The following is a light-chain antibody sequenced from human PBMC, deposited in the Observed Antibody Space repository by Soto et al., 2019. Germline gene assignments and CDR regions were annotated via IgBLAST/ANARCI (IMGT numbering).Light chain of an antibody. V-gene: IGLV1-47*01. Sequence: QSVLTQPPSVSGTPGQRITISCSGDSSNIGDNFVYWYQQVPETAPKLLIYRNDERPSGVPDRFSASKSGTSVSLAISGLRSEDEADYYCATWDDSFRGLFGGGTKVTVL. J-gene: IGLJ3*02. CDR2: RND. CDR3: ATWDDSFRGL. CDR1: SSNIGDNF.